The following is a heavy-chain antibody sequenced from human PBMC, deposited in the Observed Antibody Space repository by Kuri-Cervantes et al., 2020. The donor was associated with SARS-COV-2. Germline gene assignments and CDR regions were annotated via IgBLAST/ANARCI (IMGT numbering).Heavy chain of an antibody. Sequence: SETLSLTCAFYGESFSGYYWNWIRQSPGKGLERIGEVNHRGSTNYNPSLKSRVTISVDTSKNQFSLKLSSVTAADTAVYYCARDLGGSNYGGGDYWGQGTLVTVSS. CDR2: VNHRGST. V-gene: IGHV4-34*01. CDR3: ARDLGGSNYGGGDY. J-gene: IGHJ4*02. CDR1: GESFSGYY. D-gene: IGHD4-23*01.